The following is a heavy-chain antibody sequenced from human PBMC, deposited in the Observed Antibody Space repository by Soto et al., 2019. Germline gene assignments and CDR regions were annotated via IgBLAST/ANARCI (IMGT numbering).Heavy chain of an antibody. CDR2: ISSSGSTI. CDR1: GFTFSDYY. Sequence: SGGSLRLSCAASGFTFSDYYMSWIRQAPGKGLEWVSYISSSGSTIYYADSVKGRFTISRDNAKNSLYLQMNSLRAEDTAVYYCARTSPAYRAYYYYGMDVWGQGTTVTVSS. CDR3: ARTSPAYRAYYYYGMDV. V-gene: IGHV3-11*01. D-gene: IGHD2-2*01. J-gene: IGHJ6*02.